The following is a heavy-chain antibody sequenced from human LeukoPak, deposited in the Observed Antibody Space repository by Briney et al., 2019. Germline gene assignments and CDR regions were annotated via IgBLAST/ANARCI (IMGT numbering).Heavy chain of an antibody. CDR1: GGSFSGYY. CDR2: INHSGST. CDR3: ARQLMIDYYYYYYYMDV. V-gene: IGHV4-34*01. D-gene: IGHD3-22*01. Sequence: SETLSLTCAVYGGSFSGYYWSWIRQPPGKGLEWIGEINHSGSTNYNPSLKSRVTISIDTSKNQFSLKLSSVTAADTAVYYCARQLMIDYYYYYYYMDVWGRATTVTISS. J-gene: IGHJ6*03.